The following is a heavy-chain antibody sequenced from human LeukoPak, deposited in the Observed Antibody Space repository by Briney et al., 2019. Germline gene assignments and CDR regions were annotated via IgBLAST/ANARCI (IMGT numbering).Heavy chain of an antibody. D-gene: IGHD3-22*01. J-gene: IGHJ6*02. Sequence: SVKVSCKASGGTFSSYAISWVRQAPGQGLEWMGRIIPIFGTVKYVQKFQGRVTITAETSTSTAYMELSSLRSEDTAVYYCARTNYYDSSGYQGAGTYYYGMDVWGQGTTVTVSS. CDR1: GGTFSSYA. CDR3: ARTNYYDSSGYQGAGTYYYGMDV. CDR2: IIPIFGTV. V-gene: IGHV1-69*06.